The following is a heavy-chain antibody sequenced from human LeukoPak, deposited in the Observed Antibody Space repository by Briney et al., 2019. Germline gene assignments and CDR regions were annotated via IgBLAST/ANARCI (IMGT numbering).Heavy chain of an antibody. J-gene: IGHJ4*02. D-gene: IGHD6-13*01. CDR2: IKSKTDGGTT. V-gene: IGHV3-15*01. CDR1: GFTFSNAW. CDR3: VPSIAAARFDY. Sequence: GGSLRLSCAASGFTFSNAWMSWVRQAPGKGLEWVGRIKSKTDGGTTDYAAPVKARFTISRDDSKNTLSLQMNSLKTEDTAVYYCVPSIAAARFDYWGQGTLVTVSS.